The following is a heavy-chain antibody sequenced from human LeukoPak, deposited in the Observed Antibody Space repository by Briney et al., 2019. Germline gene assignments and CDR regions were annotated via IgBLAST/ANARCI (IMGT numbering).Heavy chain of an antibody. V-gene: IGHV4-59*01. D-gene: IGHD6-13*01. CDR1: GGSISSYY. Sequence: PSETLSLTCTVSGGSISSYYWSWIRQPPGKGLEWIGDIYYSGSTNYNPSLKSRVTISVDTSKNQFSLKLSSVTAADTAVYYCARALIPGIAAAGTEFDYWGQGTLVTVSS. CDR3: ARALIPGIAAAGTEFDY. J-gene: IGHJ4*02. CDR2: IYYSGST.